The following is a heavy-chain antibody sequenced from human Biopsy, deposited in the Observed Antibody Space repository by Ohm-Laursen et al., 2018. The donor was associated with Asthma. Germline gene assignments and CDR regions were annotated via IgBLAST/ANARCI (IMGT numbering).Heavy chain of an antibody. CDR2: IYYSGRT. CDR3: ARAVSSSSYWYFDL. V-gene: IGHV4-39*02. Sequence: PGTLSLTCIVSGDAMSTSGSYWGWIRQSPGKGLERIGSIYYSGRTYYNPSLESRVTISANTSKNHFSLKVTSVTAADTAVYYCARAVSSSSYWYFDLWGRGDLVTVSS. D-gene: IGHD6-6*01. CDR1: GDAMSTSGSY. J-gene: IGHJ2*01.